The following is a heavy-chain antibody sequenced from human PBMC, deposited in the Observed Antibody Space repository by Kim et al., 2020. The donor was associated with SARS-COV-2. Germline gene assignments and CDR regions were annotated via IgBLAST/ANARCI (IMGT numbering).Heavy chain of an antibody. V-gene: IGHV4-59*13. CDR2: IYYSGST. CDR3: ARGTTSPGKAFDI. J-gene: IGHJ3*02. Sequence: SQTLSLTCTVSGGSISYYYWSWIRQPPGKGLEWIGYIYYSGSTYYNPSLKSRVTISVDTSKNQFSLKLSSVTAADTAVYYCARGTTSPGKAFDIWGQGTM. CDR1: GGSISYYY. D-gene: IGHD4-17*01.